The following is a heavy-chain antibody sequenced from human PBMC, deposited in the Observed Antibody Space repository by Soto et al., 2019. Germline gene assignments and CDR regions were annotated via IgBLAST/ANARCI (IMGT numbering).Heavy chain of an antibody. CDR1: GFTLSSHW. D-gene: IGHD3-10*01. CDR2: IDSDGGSI. CDR3: AKAPGSGSPYYFDY. V-gene: IGHV3-74*01. J-gene: IGHJ4*02. Sequence: GGSLRLSCEAPGFTLSSHWMNWVRQAPGKGLVWVSRIDSDGGSITYADSVKGRFTISRDNAKNTLYLQMNSLRAEDTAVYYCAKAPGSGSPYYFDYWGQGTLVTVSS.